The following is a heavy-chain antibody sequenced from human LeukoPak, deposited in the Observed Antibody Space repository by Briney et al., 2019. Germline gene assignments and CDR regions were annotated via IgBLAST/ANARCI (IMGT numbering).Heavy chain of an antibody. CDR1: GYTFTSYD. V-gene: IGHV1-18*01. CDR3: VRKVYDRRGYFGQ. CDR2: ISVYNGNT. D-gene: IGHD3-22*01. Sequence: ASVKVSCKASGYTFTSYDVNWVRQAPGEGLQWMGWISVYNGNTNYAQKLQGRVTVTTDRSTSTTSMELRSLRFDDTAIYYCVRKVYDRRGYFGQWGQGTLVTVSS. J-gene: IGHJ4*02.